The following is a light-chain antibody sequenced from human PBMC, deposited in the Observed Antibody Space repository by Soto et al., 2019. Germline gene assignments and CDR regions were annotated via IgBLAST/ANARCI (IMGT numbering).Light chain of an antibody. J-gene: IGLJ1*01. CDR3: FSFTTDWTHV. Sequence: QSALTQPASVSGSPGQSITICCTGSSRDIGAYNYVSWFQQYPGKAPKLIISEVSNRPSGVSNRFSGSKSGTAASLTISGLQTEDEADYFCFSFTTDWTHVFGTGTKVTVL. V-gene: IGLV2-14*01. CDR1: SRDIGAYNY. CDR2: EVS.